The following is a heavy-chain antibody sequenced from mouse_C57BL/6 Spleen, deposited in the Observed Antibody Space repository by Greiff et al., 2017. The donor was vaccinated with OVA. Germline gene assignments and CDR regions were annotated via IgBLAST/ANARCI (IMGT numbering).Heavy chain of an antibody. J-gene: IGHJ1*03. CDR2: IDPSDSYT. V-gene: IGHV1-50*01. CDR1: GYTFTSYW. D-gene: IGHD1-1*01. Sequence: QVQLQQPGAELVKPGASVKLSCKASGYTFTSYWMQWVKQRPGQGLEWIGEIDPSDSYTNYNQKFKGKATLTVDTSSSTAYMQLSSLTSEDSAVYYCARYYGGWYFDVWGTGTTVTVSS. CDR3: ARYYGGWYFDV.